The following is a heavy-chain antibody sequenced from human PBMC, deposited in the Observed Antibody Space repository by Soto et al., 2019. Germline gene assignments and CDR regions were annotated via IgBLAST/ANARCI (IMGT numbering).Heavy chain of an antibody. CDR2: IYYSGTT. V-gene: IGHV4-59*01. Sequence: SETLSLTCTVSGGSISSYYWSWIRQPPGKGLEWIGDIYYSGTTNYSPSLKSRVAISLDTSENQFSLKLTSVTAADTAVYFCARTYFSSTFCSPFDYWGQGTLVTVSS. J-gene: IGHJ4*02. CDR3: ARTYFSSTFCSPFDY. D-gene: IGHD2-2*01. CDR1: GGSISSYY.